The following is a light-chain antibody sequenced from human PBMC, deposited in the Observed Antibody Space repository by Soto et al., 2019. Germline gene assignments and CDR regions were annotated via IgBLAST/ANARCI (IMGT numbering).Light chain of an antibody. V-gene: IGKV3-15*01. J-gene: IGKJ1*01. Sequence: EMVMTQSPATLSVSPGERATLSCRASQSVSSNLAWYQQKPGQAPRLLIYGASTRATGIPARFSGSGSGTEFTLTISGLEPEDFALYYCQQYHNSPLTFGQGTKVDIK. CDR2: GAS. CDR3: QQYHNSPLT. CDR1: QSVSSN.